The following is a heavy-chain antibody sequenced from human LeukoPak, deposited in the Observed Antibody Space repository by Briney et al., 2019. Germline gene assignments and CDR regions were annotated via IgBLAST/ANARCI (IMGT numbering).Heavy chain of an antibody. CDR3: ASSNYGSGNGITH. J-gene: IGHJ4*02. CDR1: GFTFSSYS. Sequence: PGGSLRLSCAASGFTFSSYSMNWVRQAPGKGLEWVSYISSSSSTIYYADSVKGRFTISRDNAKNSLYLQMNSLRAEDTAVYYCASSNYGSGNGITHWGQGTLVTVSS. CDR2: ISSSSSTI. D-gene: IGHD3-10*01. V-gene: IGHV3-48*01.